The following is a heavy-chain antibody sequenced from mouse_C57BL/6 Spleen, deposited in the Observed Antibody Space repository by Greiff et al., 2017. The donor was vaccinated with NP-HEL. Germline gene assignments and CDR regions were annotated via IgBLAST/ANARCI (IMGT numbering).Heavy chain of an antibody. Sequence: EVNVVESGEGLVKPGGSLKLSCAASGFTFSSYAMSWVRQTPEKRLEWVAYISSGGDYLYYAATVKGRFTISSDNARNTLYLQMSSLQSKNTAMYYGKRDGGGYYHAWFAYWGQGTLVTVSA. D-gene: IGHD3-1*01. CDR2: ISSGGDYL. CDR3: KRDGGGYYHAWFAY. V-gene: IGHV5-9-1*02. J-gene: IGHJ3*01. CDR1: GFTFSSYA.